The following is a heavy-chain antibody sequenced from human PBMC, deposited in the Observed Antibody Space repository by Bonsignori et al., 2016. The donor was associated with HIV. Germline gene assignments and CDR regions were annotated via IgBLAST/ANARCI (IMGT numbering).Heavy chain of an antibody. CDR1: GGSFSGHY. D-gene: IGHD5-24*01. CDR3: TRGSEIIWLQFY. Sequence: QVQLQQWGPGLLKPLETLSLSCAVKGGSFSGHYSSWIRQSPGKGLEWIGHIHRDGVTTYNASLKSRVTMSIDTSKNQFSLKLNSVTAADTGVYYCTRGSEIIWLQFYWGQGSLVTVSS. J-gene: IGHJ4*02. CDR2: IHRDGVT. V-gene: IGHV4-34*02.